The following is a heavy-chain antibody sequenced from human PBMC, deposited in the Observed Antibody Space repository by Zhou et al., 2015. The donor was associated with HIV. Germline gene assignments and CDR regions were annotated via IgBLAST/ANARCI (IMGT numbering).Heavy chain of an antibody. CDR1: GYIFTDYD. Sequence: QVQLVQSGSELKKPGASVRVSCQASGYIFTDYDFVWVRQGTGQGLEWMGSMSPTTGTTGFAPKFRGRVSMSRDTSTDTAYMELSRLRSEDAAVYYCATSSGKYDFAFDVWGQGTRLIVSS. V-gene: IGHV1-8*01. CDR2: MSPTTGTT. J-gene: IGHJ3*01. D-gene: IGHD3-22*01. CDR3: ATSSGKYDFAFDV.